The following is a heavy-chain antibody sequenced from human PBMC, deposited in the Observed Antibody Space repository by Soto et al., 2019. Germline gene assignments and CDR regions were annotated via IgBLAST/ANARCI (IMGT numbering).Heavy chain of an antibody. D-gene: IGHD6-13*01. CDR2: IYPGDSDT. CDR3: ARTTSYSSYYYYYGMGV. Sequence: GESLKISCKGSGYSFTSYWIGWVRQMPGKGLEWMGIIYPGDSDTRYSPSFQGQVTISADKSISTAYLQWSSLKASDTAMYYCARTTSYSSYYYYYGMGVWGQGTTVTVSS. CDR1: GYSFTSYW. V-gene: IGHV5-51*01. J-gene: IGHJ6*02.